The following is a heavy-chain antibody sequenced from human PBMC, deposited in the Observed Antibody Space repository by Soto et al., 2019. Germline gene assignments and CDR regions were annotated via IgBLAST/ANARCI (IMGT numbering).Heavy chain of an antibody. D-gene: IGHD2-21*02. CDR2: IYYSGST. Sequence: SETLTLTCTVSGGSISSSSFHWGWIRQPPGKGLEWIGSIYYSGSTYYSPSLKSRVTISVDTSKNQFSLKLSSVTAADTAVYYCARGTYCNTDCHYYFDSWGQGTLVTVSS. J-gene: IGHJ4*02. CDR3: ARGTYCNTDCHYYFDS. V-gene: IGHV4-39*07. CDR1: GGSISSSSFH.